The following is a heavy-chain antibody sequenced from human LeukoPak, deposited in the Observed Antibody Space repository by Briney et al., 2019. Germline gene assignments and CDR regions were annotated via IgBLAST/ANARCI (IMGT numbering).Heavy chain of an antibody. CDR1: AYTFTDYY. CDR2: INPNSGGT. D-gene: IGHD2-2*01. Sequence: ASVKVSCKGFAYTFTDYYMHWVRQAPGQGLEWMGYINPNSGGTKYAQKFQGRVTMTRDTSISTAYMELSSLRSDDTAVYYCARDMGSRAVGDYWGQGTLVTVSS. CDR3: ARDMGSRAVGDY. V-gene: IGHV1-2*02. J-gene: IGHJ4*02.